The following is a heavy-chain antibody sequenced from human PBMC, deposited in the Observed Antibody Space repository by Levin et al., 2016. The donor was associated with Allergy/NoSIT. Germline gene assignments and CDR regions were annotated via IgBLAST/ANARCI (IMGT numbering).Heavy chain of an antibody. CDR3: ATVSRWVFLTDY. CDR2: IRSKTDGGTI. Sequence: ETLSLTCAVSGGSISSYYWSWVRQAPGKGLEWVGRIRSKTDGGTIEYAAPVEGRFSISRDDAKNTLYLQMDSLKTEDTAMYYCATVSRWVFLTDYWAQGTLVTVSS. J-gene: IGHJ4*02. V-gene: IGHV3-15*01. CDR1: GGSISSYY. D-gene: IGHD4-23*01.